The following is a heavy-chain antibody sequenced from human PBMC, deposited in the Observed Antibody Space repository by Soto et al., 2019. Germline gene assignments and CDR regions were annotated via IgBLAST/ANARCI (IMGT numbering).Heavy chain of an antibody. D-gene: IGHD5-12*01. CDR2: IYPGDPDT. CDR1: GYSFTSYW. V-gene: IGHV5-51*01. CDR3: ARLFRGYSGYDLYYYGMDV. J-gene: IGHJ6*02. Sequence: PGESLKISCKGSGYSFTSYWIGWVRQMPGKGLEWMGIIYPGDPDTRYSPSFQGQVTISADKSISTAYLQWSSLKASDTAMYYCARLFRGYSGYDLYYYGMDVWGQGTTVTVSS.